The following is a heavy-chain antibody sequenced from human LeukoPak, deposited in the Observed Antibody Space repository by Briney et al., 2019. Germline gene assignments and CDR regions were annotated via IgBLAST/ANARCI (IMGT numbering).Heavy chain of an antibody. Sequence: ASVKVSCKASGGTFSSYAISWVRQAPGQGLEWMGGIIPIFGTANYAQKFQGRVTITADESTSTAYMELSSLRSEDTAVYYYARDGKGYYDSSGYYNIDYWGQGTLVTVSS. V-gene: IGHV1-69*13. CDR1: GGTFSSYA. D-gene: IGHD3-22*01. J-gene: IGHJ4*02. CDR3: ARDGKGYYDSSGYYNIDY. CDR2: IIPIFGTA.